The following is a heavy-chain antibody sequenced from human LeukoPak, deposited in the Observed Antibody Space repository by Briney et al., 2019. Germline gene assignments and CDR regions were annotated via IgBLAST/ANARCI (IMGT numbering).Heavy chain of an antibody. CDR2: ISYDGSNK. D-gene: IGHD4-23*01. V-gene: IGHV3-30*18. CDR1: GLTFSRYW. J-gene: IGHJ6*02. CDR3: AKDLEGFPAGDYVGYYYYGMDV. Sequence: GGSLRLSCAASGLTFSRYWMNWVRQAPGKGLEWVAVISYDGSNKYYADSVKGRFSISRDNSKNTLYLQMNSLRAEDTAVYYCAKDLEGFPAGDYVGYYYYGMDVWGQGTTVTVSS.